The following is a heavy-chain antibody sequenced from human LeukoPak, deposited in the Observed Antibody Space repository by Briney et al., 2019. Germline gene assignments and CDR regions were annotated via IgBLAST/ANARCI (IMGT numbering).Heavy chain of an antibody. CDR2: IYLSGDT. CDR3: ARRRGDFWSDYYAFDY. CDR1: GDSIGNSHW. D-gene: IGHD3-3*01. V-gene: IGHV4-4*02. Sequence: PSETLSLTCAVSGDSIGNSHWWSWVRQPPGKGLEWIGVIYLSGDTDYNPSLTSRVTISLDTSKNQFSLKLSSVTAADTAVYYCARRRGDFWSDYYAFDYWGQGTLVTISS. J-gene: IGHJ4*02.